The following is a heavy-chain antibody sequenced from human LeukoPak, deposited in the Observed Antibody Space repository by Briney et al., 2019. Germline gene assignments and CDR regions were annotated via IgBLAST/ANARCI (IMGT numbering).Heavy chain of an antibody. J-gene: IGHJ4*02. Sequence: GRSLRLSCAASGFTFSSYAMHWVRQAPGKGLEGVAVISYDGSNKYYADSVKGRFTISRDNSKNTLYLQMNSLRAEDTAVYYCAREGPYSSRPLDYWGQGTLVTVSS. CDR3: AREGPYSSRPLDY. CDR1: GFTFSSYA. V-gene: IGHV3-30-3*01. CDR2: ISYDGSNK. D-gene: IGHD6-13*01.